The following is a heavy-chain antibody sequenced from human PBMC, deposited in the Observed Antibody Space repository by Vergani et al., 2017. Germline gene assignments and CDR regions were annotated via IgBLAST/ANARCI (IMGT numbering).Heavy chain of an antibody. J-gene: IGHJ4*02. CDR3: ARGAQYQARCCDY. Sequence: EVQLVESGGGLVQPGGSLRLSCAASGFTFSSYAMHWVRQAPGKGLEYVSAISSNGGSTYYANSVKGRFTISRDNSKNTLYLQMGSLRAEDMAVYYCARGAQYQARCCDYWGQGTLVTVSS. CDR2: ISSNGGST. CDR1: GFTFSSYA. V-gene: IGHV3-64*01. D-gene: IGHD2-2*01.